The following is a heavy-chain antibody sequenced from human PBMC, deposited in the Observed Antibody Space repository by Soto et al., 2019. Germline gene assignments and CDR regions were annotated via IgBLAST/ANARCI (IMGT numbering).Heavy chain of an antibody. V-gene: IGHV4-39*01. CDR3: ARQEGNDFWRSYYYYGMDV. J-gene: IGHJ6*02. CDR1: GGSISSSSYY. Sequence: SETLSLTCTVSGGSISSSSYYWGWIRQPPGKGLEWIGSIYYSGITYYNPSLKSRVTISVDTSKNQFSLKLSSVTAADTAVYYCARQEGNDFWRSYYYYGMDVWGQGTTVTVSS. D-gene: IGHD3-3*01. CDR2: IYYSGIT.